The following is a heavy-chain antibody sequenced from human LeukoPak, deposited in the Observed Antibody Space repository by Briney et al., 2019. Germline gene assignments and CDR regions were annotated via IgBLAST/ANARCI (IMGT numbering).Heavy chain of an antibody. CDR2: IHNSGSTI. CDR3: ARVGELAGSGSYYNSFDY. J-gene: IGHJ4*02. CDR1: GFTFSTYE. Sequence: GGSLRLSCAASGFTFSTYEMNWVRQAPGKGLEWVSYIHNSGSTIYYADSVKGRFTISRDNAKNSLYLQMNSLRAEDTALYYCARVGELAGSGSYYNSFDYWGQGTLVTVSS. D-gene: IGHD3-10*01. V-gene: IGHV3-48*03.